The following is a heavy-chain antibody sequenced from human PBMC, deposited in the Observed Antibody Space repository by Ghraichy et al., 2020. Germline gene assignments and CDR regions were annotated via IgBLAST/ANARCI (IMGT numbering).Heavy chain of an antibody. CDR2: ISSSSSYI. Sequence: GESLNISCAASGFTFSSYSMNWVRQAPGKGLEWVSSISSSSSYIYYADSVKGRFTISRDNAKNSLYLQMNSLRAEDTAVYYCALHNWFDPWGQGTLVTVSS. V-gene: IGHV3-21*01. J-gene: IGHJ5*02. CDR1: GFTFSSYS. CDR3: ALHNWFDP.